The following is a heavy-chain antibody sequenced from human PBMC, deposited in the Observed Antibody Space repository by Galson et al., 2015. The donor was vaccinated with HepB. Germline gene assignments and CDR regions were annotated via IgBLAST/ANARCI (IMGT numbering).Heavy chain of an antibody. CDR1: GFNFSHYA. D-gene: IGHD1-26*01. J-gene: IGHJ3*02. CDR3: VRGGGTYYLDAFDI. Sequence: SLRLSCAASGFNFSHYAMHWVRQTTGKGLQWVSAVEPNGDTNYSESVKGRFTISRENAKHSLYLQMNGLTVGDTAVYYCVRGGGTYYLDAFDIWGQGTVVTVSS. V-gene: IGHV3-13*01. CDR2: VEPNGDT.